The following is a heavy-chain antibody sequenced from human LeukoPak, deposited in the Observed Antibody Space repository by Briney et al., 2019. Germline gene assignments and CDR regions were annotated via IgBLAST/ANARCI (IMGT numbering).Heavy chain of an antibody. V-gene: IGHV1-69*05. CDR2: IIPIFGTA. D-gene: IGHD3-10*01. J-gene: IGHJ4*02. Sequence: GASVKVSCKASGYTFTSYGISWVRQAPGQGLEWMGGIIPIFGTANYAQKFQGRVTITTDESTSTAYMELSSLRSEDTAVYYCARDGKYYGSGSLFELDYYFDYWGQGTLVTVSS. CDR1: GYTFTSYG. CDR3: ARDGKYYGSGSLFELDYYFDY.